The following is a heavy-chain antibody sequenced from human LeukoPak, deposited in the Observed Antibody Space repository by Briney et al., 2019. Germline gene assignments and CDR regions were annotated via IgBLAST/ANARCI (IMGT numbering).Heavy chain of an antibody. Sequence: GGSLRLSCAASGFTFSSYEMNWVRQAPGKGLEWVSYIRSSGSTIYYADSVKGRFTISRDNARSSLYLQMNSLRAEDTAVYYCARVTTWENYDSIPGWGQGTLVTVSS. V-gene: IGHV3-48*03. D-gene: IGHD3-22*01. CDR3: ARVTTWENYDSIPG. J-gene: IGHJ4*02. CDR1: GFTFSSYE. CDR2: IRSSGSTI.